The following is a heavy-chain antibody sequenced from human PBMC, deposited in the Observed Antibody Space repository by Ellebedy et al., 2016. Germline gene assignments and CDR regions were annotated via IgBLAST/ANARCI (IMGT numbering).Heavy chain of an antibody. J-gene: IGHJ6*03. CDR2: IYYSGSI. Sequence: SETLSLXCTVSGGSISSYYWSWIRQPPGKGLEWIGYIYYSGSINYNPSLKSRVTISVDTSKNQFSLKLSSVTAADTAVYYCARLYYDFWSGYYIYYMDVWGKGTTVTVSS. V-gene: IGHV4-59*01. CDR1: GGSISSYY. CDR3: ARLYYDFWSGYYIYYMDV. D-gene: IGHD3-3*01.